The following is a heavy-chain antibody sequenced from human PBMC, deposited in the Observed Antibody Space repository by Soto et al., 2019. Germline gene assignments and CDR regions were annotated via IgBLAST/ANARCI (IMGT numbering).Heavy chain of an antibody. J-gene: IGHJ5*02. V-gene: IGHV1-18*04. D-gene: IGHD6-13*01. CDR1: GYTFTSYG. CDR3: ARCDIAAGTTPSWWFDP. Sequence: PSVKVSCKASGYTFTSYGISWVRPAPGQGLEWMGWISAYNGNTNYAQKLQGRVTMTTDTSTSTAYMELRSLRADDTAVYYCARCDIAAGTTPSWWFDPWGQGTLVTVSS. CDR2: ISAYNGNT.